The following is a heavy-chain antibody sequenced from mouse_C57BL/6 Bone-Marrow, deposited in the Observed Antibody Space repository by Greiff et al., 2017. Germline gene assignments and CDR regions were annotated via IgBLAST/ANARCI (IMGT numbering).Heavy chain of an antibody. D-gene: IGHD1-1*01. J-gene: IGHJ2*01. V-gene: IGHV1-64*01. CDR3: ALGYYGSSPFDY. CDR2: IHPNSGST. CDR1: GYTFTSYW. Sequence: QVQLQQSGAELVKPGASVKLSCKASGYTFTSYWMHWVKQRPGQGLEWIGMIHPNSGSTNYNEKFKSKATLTVDKSSSTAYMQLSSLTSEDSAVYYCALGYYGSSPFDYWGQGTTLTVSS.